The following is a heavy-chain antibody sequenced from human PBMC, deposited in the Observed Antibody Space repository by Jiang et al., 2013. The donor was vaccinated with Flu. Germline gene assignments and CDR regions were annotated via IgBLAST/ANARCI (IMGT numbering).Heavy chain of an antibody. Sequence: GPGLVKPSETLSLTCTVSGGSISSHFWTWIRQPPGKGLEWLGYVHYSGNADYSPSLKSRVSILLDTSKNQFSLKLTSVTPADTAVYYCARDSPVGTMASFD. CDR2: VHYSGNA. D-gene: IGHD5-24*01. CDR3: ARDSPVGTMASFD. J-gene: IGHJ3*01. CDR1: GGSISSHF. V-gene: IGHV4-59*11.